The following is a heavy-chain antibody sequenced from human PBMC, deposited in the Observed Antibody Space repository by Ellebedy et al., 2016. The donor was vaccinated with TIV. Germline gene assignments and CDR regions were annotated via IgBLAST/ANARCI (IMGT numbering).Heavy chain of an antibody. V-gene: IGHV3-30-3*01. D-gene: IGHD3-16*02. CDR2: ISYDGSNK. Sequence: GGSLRLSCAASGFTFSSYAMHWVRQAPGKGLEWVAVISYDGSNKYYADSVKGRFTISRDNSKNTLYLQMNSLRAEDTAVYYCARDGVWGSYRYTYYFDYWGQGTLVTVSS. J-gene: IGHJ4*02. CDR1: GFTFSSYA. CDR3: ARDGVWGSYRYTYYFDY.